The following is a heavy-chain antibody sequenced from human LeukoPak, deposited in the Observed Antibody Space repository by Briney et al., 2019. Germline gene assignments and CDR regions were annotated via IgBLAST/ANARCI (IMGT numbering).Heavy chain of an antibody. CDR1: GGTFSSYA. CDR2: IIPIFGTA. Sequence: SVKVSCKASGGTFSSYAISWVRQAPGQGLEWMGGIIPIFGTANYAQKFQGRVTITTDESTSTAYMELSSLRSEDTAVYYCARVGHCSSTSCYTGGFDYWGQGTLVTVSS. CDR3: ARVGHCSSTSCYTGGFDY. V-gene: IGHV1-69*05. D-gene: IGHD2-2*02. J-gene: IGHJ4*02.